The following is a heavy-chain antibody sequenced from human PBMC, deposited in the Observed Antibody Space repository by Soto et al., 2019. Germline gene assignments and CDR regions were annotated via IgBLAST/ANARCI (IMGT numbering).Heavy chain of an antibody. Sequence: SETLSLTCAVYGGSFSGYYWSWIRQPPGKGLEWIGEINHSGSTNYNPSLKSRVTISVDTSKNQFSLKLSSVTAADTAVYYCARGHRNYYGSSGYYTKNLYYFDYWGQGTLVTVSS. J-gene: IGHJ4*02. CDR1: GGSFSGYY. V-gene: IGHV4-34*01. D-gene: IGHD3-22*01. CDR2: INHSGST. CDR3: ARGHRNYYGSSGYYTKNLYYFDY.